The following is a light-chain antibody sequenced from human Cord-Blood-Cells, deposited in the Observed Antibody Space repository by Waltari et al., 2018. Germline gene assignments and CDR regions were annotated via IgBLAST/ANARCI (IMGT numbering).Light chain of an antibody. Sequence: EIVLTQSPGTLSLSPGERATLSYRASQSVSSSYLAWYQQKPGQAPRLLIYGASSRATGIPDRFSGSGSGTDFTLTIRRLEPEDFAVYYCQQYGSSPPLTFGGGTKVEIK. CDR1: QSVSSSY. CDR2: GAS. V-gene: IGKV3-20*01. CDR3: QQYGSSPPLT. J-gene: IGKJ4*01.